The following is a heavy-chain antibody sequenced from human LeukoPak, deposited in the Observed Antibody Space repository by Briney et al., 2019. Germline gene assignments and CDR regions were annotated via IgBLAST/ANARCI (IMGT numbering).Heavy chain of an antibody. D-gene: IGHD6-13*01. Sequence: SGPTLVKPTQTLTLTCTFSGFSLSTSGVGVGWIRQPPGKGLEWIGYIYYSGSTNYNPSLKSRVTISVDTSKNQFSLKLSSVTAADTAVYYCARELHSSSWYNYYYYYMDVWGKGTTVTVSS. CDR3: ARELHSSSWYNYYYYYMDV. J-gene: IGHJ6*03. V-gene: IGHV4-61*08. CDR2: IYYSGST. CDR1: GFSLSTSGVG.